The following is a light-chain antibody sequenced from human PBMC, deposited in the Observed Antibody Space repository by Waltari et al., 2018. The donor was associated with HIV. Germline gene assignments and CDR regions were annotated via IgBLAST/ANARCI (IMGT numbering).Light chain of an antibody. Sequence: QSALTQPASVSGSPGQSITISCTGTSNDVCRYDYVSWYQHHPGKAPKLVIYEATNRPSGIFNRFSGSKSVNTASLTVFGLQAEDEADYYCSSYVVNSTPYVFGSGTKVTVL. V-gene: IGLV2-14*01. CDR2: EAT. J-gene: IGLJ1*01. CDR3: SSYVVNSTPYV. CDR1: SNDVCRYDY.